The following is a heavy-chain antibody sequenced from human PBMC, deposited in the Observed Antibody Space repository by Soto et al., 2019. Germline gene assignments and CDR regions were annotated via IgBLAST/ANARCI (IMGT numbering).Heavy chain of an antibody. CDR2: IYHSGST. CDR1: GGSISSGGYS. J-gene: IGHJ4*02. CDR3: ERGSSSSGCDY. D-gene: IGHD6-19*01. V-gene: IGHV4-30-2*01. Sequence: SETLSLTCAVSGGSISSGGYSWSWIRQPPGKGLEWIGYIYHSGSTYYNPSLKSRVTISVDRSKNQFSLKLSSVTAADTAVYYCERGSSSSGCDYWGQGTLVTVSS.